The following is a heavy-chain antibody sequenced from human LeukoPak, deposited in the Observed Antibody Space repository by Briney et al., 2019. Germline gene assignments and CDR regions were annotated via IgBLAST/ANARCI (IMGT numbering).Heavy chain of an antibody. CDR1: GFTFSDYA. Sequence: GGSLRLSCAASGFTFSDYAMQWVRQAPGKGLECVAVISYDGSRKYYADSVRGRFTISRDSSKNTLFLQMNSLRAEDTAVYYCVKATMPQCSTASCSGMDVWGQGATVTVSS. V-gene: IGHV3-30*18. CDR3: VKATMPQCSTASCSGMDV. D-gene: IGHD2-2*01. CDR2: ISYDGSRK. J-gene: IGHJ6*02.